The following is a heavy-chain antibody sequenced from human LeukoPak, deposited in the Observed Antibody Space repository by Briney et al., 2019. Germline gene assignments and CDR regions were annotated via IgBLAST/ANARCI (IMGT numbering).Heavy chain of an antibody. CDR3: ARTVMVDCSGGSCYDTADY. CDR1: GYTFTSYG. J-gene: IGHJ4*02. V-gene: IGHV1-18*01. CDR2: ISAYNGNT. Sequence: ASVKVSCKASGYTFTSYGISWVRQAPGQGLEWMGWISAYNGNTNYAQKLQGRVTMTTDTSTSTAYMELRSLRSDDTAVYYGARTVMVDCSGGSCYDTADYWGQGTLVTVSS. D-gene: IGHD2-15*01.